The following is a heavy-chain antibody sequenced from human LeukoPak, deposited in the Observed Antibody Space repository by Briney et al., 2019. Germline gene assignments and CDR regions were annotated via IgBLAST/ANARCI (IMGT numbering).Heavy chain of an antibody. J-gene: IGHJ4*02. CDR1: GFTVSTNY. CDR3: AKDLGRSSSGGYFDY. D-gene: IGHD6-6*01. V-gene: IGHV3-53*01. CDR2: IYSGGST. Sequence: GGSLRLSCAASGFTVSTNYMSWVRQAPGKGLEWVSVIYSGGSTSYADSVTGRFTISRDESKNTLYLQMNSLRAEDTALYYCAKDLGRSSSGGYFDYWGQGTLVTVSS.